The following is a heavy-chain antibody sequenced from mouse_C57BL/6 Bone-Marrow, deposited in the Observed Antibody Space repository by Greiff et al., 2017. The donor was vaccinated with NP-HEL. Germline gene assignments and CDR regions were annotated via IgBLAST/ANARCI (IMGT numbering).Heavy chain of an antibody. CDR2: IYWDDDK. CDR1: GFSLSTSGMG. Sequence: QVTLKVSGPGILQSSQTLSLSCSFSGFSLSTSGMGLSWIRQPSGKGLEWLAHIYWDDDKRYNPSLQSRLTIFQDTSSNQVLLKITSVDTADTATYYCARRAYDGSSYAMDYWGQGTSGTGSS. J-gene: IGHJ4*01. D-gene: IGHD1-1*01. CDR3: ARRAYDGSSYAMDY. V-gene: IGHV8-12*01.